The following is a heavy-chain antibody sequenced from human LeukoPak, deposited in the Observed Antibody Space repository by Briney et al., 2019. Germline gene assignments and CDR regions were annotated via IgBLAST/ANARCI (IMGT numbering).Heavy chain of an antibody. CDR2: IYTSGST. J-gene: IGHJ6*02. D-gene: IGHD5-12*01. CDR1: GGSMSSYY. Sequence: SETLCLTCTVSGGSMSSYYWSWIRQPAGKGLEWIGRIYTSGSTNYNLSLKSRVTMSVDTSKNQFSLKLSSVTAADTAVYYCARGTVYSGYDGYYYYGMDVWGQGTTVTVSS. CDR3: ARGTVYSGYDGYYYYGMDV. V-gene: IGHV4-4*07.